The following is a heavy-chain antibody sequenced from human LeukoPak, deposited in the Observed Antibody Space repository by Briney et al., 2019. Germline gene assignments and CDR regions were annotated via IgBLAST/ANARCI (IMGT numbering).Heavy chain of an antibody. CDR3: ARVTYDSSGYYYGTGFDI. Sequence: ASVKASCKASGYTFTSYDINWVRQATEQGLEWMGWMNPNSGNTGYAQKFQGRVTMTRNTSISTAYMELSSLRSEDTAVYYCARVTYDSSGYYYGTGFDIWGQGTMVTVSS. V-gene: IGHV1-8*01. CDR2: MNPNSGNT. CDR1: GYTFTSYD. D-gene: IGHD3-22*01. J-gene: IGHJ3*02.